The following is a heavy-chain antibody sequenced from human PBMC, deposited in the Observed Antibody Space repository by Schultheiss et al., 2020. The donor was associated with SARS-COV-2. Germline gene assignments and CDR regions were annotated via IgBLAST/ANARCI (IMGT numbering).Heavy chain of an antibody. J-gene: IGHJ5*02. CDR2: IYYSGST. Sequence: SETLSLTCTVSGGSISSYYWSWIRQPPGKGLECIGYIYYSGSTNYNPSLKSRVTISVDTSKNQFSLKLSSVTAADTAVYYCARDAYGEGFFDPWGQGTLVTVSS. CDR3: ARDAYGEGFFDP. D-gene: IGHD4-17*01. CDR1: GGSISSYY. V-gene: IGHV4-59*12.